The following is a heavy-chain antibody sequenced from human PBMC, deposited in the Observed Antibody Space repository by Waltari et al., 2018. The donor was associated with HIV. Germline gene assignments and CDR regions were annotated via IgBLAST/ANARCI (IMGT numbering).Heavy chain of an antibody. Sequence: QVQLVQSGAEVKKPGSSVKVSCKASGGTFSSYAISWVRQAPGQGLEWMGGIIPIFGTANYAQKFQGRVTITADESTSTAYMELSSLRSEDTAVYYCASTPSTSHPWSLYYFDYWGQGTLVTVSS. CDR1: GGTFSSYA. D-gene: IGHD2-2*01. CDR2: IIPIFGTA. V-gene: IGHV1-69*01. J-gene: IGHJ4*02. CDR3: ASTPSTSHPWSLYYFDY.